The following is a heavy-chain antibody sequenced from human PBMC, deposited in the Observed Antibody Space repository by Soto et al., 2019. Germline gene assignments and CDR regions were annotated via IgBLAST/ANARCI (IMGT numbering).Heavy chain of an antibody. CDR2: IYPGDSDT. CDR3: ARLPSEGPYYYYYMDV. V-gene: IGHV5-51*01. CDR1: GYSFTSYW. Sequence: GESLKISCKGSGYSFTSYWIGWVRQMPGKGLEWMGIIYPGDSDTRYSPSFQGQVTISADKSISTAYLQWCSLKASDTAMYYCARLPSEGPYYYYYMDVWGKGTTVTVSS. J-gene: IGHJ6*03.